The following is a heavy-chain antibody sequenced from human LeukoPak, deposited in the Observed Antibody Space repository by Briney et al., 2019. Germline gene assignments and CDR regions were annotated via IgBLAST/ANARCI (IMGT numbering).Heavy chain of an antibody. V-gene: IGHV3-23*01. J-gene: IGHJ4*02. Sequence: PGGSLRLSCAASGFTFSSYAMSWVRQAPGKGLEWVSTISGSGRGTFYADSVKGRFTISRDNSKSTVFLQMNSLRPEDSTLYYCAKQFLTAVNTWPNIGLGSWGQGTPVIVSA. CDR2: ISGSGRGT. CDR1: GFTFSSYA. CDR3: AKQFLTAVNTWPNIGLGS. D-gene: IGHD4-17*01.